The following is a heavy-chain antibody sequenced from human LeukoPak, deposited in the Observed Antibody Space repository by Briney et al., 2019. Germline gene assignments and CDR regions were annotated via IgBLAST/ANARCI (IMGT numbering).Heavy chain of an antibody. CDR2: ITTSSSYI. V-gene: IGHV3-21*01. Sequence: GGSLRLSCAASGFTFSRYSMNWVRQAPGKGPEWVSSITTSSSYIYYADSVKGRFTISRDNAKNSLFLQMNSLRAEDTAVYFCARGWYTDAFDIWGQGTMVTVSS. CDR1: GFTFSRYS. J-gene: IGHJ3*02. CDR3: ARGWYTDAFDI. D-gene: IGHD1-1*01.